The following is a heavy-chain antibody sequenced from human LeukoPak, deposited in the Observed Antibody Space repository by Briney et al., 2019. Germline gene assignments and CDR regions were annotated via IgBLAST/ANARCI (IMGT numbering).Heavy chain of an antibody. J-gene: IGHJ4*02. CDR1: GFTFSSYA. Sequence: GGSLRLSCAASGFTFSSYAMPWVRQAPGKGLVWVAVISYDGSNKYYADSVKGRFTISRDNSKNTLYLQMNSLRAEDTAVYYCASSPYDSSGYTDYWGQGTLVTVSS. D-gene: IGHD3-22*01. CDR3: ASSPYDSSGYTDY. V-gene: IGHV3-30-3*01. CDR2: ISYDGSNK.